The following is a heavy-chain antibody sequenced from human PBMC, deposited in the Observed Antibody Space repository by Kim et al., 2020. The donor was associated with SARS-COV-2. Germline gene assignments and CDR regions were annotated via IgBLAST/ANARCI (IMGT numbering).Heavy chain of an antibody. CDR1: GGSLSSSSYY. CDR2: AYYIGNT. V-gene: IGHV4-39*01. D-gene: IGHD6-19*01. CDR3: ARHQRYSSCWYV. J-gene: IGHJ2*01. Sequence: SETLSLTCTVSGGSLSSSSYYWGWIRQPPGKGLEWIGTAYYIGNTYYNPSLKSRVTISVDTSKNQFSLKLGSVTAADTAVYYFARHQRYSSCWYV.